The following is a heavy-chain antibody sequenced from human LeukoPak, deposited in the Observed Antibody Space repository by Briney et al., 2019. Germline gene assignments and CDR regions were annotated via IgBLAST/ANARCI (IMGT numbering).Heavy chain of an antibody. V-gene: IGHV4-61*02. CDR2: IYTSGST. J-gene: IGHJ6*03. CDR3: ARSPTFSQLLYYYYYMDV. D-gene: IGHD2-2*01. Sequence: SETLSLTCTVSGGSISSGSYYWSWIRQPAGKGLEWIGRIYTSGSTNYNPSLKSRVTISVDTSKNQFSLKPSSVTAADTAVYYCARSPTFSQLLYYYYYMDVWGKGTTVTVSS. CDR1: GGSISSGSYY.